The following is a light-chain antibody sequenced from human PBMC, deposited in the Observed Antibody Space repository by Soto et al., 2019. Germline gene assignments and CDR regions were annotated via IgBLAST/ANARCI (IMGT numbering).Light chain of an antibody. V-gene: IGKV3-20*01. CDR3: QQYGSSQWT. CDR1: QSVSSSY. J-gene: IGKJ1*01. Sequence: EIVLTQSPGTLSLSPGERATLSCRASQSVSSSYLAWYQQKPGQAPRLLIYGASSRATGIPDRCSGSGSRTDFTLTISRLEPADFAVYYCQQYGSSQWTFGQGTKVEIK. CDR2: GAS.